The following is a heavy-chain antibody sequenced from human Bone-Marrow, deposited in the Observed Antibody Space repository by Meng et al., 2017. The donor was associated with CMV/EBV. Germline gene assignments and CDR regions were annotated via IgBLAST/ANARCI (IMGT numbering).Heavy chain of an antibody. D-gene: IGHD3-3*01. CDR2: IYYSGST. J-gene: IGHJ6*02. Sequence: SETLSLTCTVSGGSISSYYWSWTRQPPGKGLEWIGYIYYSGSTNYNPSLKSRVTISVDTSKNQFSLKLSSVTAADTAVYYCARDKMYYDFWSGYSGYYYYGMDVWGQGTTVTVSS. V-gene: IGHV4-59*01. CDR3: ARDKMYYDFWSGYSGYYYYGMDV. CDR1: GGSISSYY.